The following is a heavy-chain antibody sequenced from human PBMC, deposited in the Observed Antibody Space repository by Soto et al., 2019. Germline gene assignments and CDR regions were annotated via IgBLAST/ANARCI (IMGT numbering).Heavy chain of an antibody. Sequence: EVQLVESGGGLVQPGGSLRLSCAASGFTFSSYWMSWVRQAPGKGLEWVANIKQDGSEKYYVDSVKGRFTISRDNAKNSLYLQMNSLRAEDTAVYYCARDVVVPAAAYYYYYGMDVWGQGTTVTVSS. D-gene: IGHD2-2*01. CDR2: IKQDGSEK. CDR1: GFTFSSYW. CDR3: ARDVVVPAAAYYYYYGMDV. J-gene: IGHJ6*02. V-gene: IGHV3-7*01.